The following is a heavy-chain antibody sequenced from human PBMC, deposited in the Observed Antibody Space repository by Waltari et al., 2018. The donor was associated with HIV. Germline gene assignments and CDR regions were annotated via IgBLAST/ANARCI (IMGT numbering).Heavy chain of an antibody. CDR1: GYTFTDYY. V-gene: IGHV1-2*02. Sequence: QVQLVHSGAEVRKPGAPVKASCNTSGYTFTDYYIHWVRQAPGQGPEWMGWIYPNSGDTHFAEKFQGRVTLTRDTSIRTAYVEVSNLRSDDTAVYYCARQMTFYDALDIWGQGTMVSVSS. J-gene: IGHJ3*02. CDR2: IYPNSGDT. CDR3: ARQMTFYDALDI.